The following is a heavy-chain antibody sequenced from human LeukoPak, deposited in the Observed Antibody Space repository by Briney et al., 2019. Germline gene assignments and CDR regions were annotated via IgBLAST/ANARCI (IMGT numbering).Heavy chain of an antibody. V-gene: IGHV4-34*01. CDR2: IDHRGSS. J-gene: IGHJ4*03. CDR3: ATRSSTLAAARCFDD. CDR1: GESFSAYF. D-gene: IGHD6-6*01. Sequence: SETLSLTCAVHGESFSAYFWSWIRQVPGKGLEWIGEIDHRGSSKYNPPLKSRATISVDTSKNHFSLSLTSVTAADTAVYYCATRSSTLAAARCFDDWGRGSVVTVSS.